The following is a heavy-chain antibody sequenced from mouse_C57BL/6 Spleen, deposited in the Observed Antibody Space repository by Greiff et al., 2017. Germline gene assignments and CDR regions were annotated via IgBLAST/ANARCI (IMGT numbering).Heavy chain of an antibody. V-gene: IGHV2-5*01. CDR2: IWRGGST. D-gene: IGHD1-1*01. CDR1: GFSLTSYG. CDR3: AKSSSYYGSNVDV. Sequence: VMLVESGPGLVQPSQSLSITCTVSGFSLTSYGVHWVRQSPGKGLEWLGVIWRGGSTDYNAAFMSRLSITKDNSKSQVFFKMNSLQADDTAIYYCAKSSSYYGSNVDVWGTGTTVTVSS. J-gene: IGHJ1*03.